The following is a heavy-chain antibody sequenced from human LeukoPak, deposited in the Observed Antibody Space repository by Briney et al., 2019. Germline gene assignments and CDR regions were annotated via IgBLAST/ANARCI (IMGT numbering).Heavy chain of an antibody. CDR3: AKDRIASPPQGRFDP. V-gene: IGHV3-23*01. D-gene: IGHD2-15*01. CDR2: ISGSGDSL. J-gene: IGHJ5*02. CDR1: GFTVSSNY. Sequence: GGSLRLSCAASGFTVSSNYMSWVRQAPGKGLEWVSGISGSGDSLYYAGSVKGRFTISRDNSQNTLYLHMNNLGAEDTAIYYCAKDRIASPPQGRFDPWGQGTQVTVSS.